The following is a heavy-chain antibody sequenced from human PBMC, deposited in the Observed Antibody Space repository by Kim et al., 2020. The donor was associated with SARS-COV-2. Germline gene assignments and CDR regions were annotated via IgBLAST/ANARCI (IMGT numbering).Heavy chain of an antibody. CDR2: IIPIFGTA. CDR3: ARGIVGATADFDY. CDR1: GGTFSSYA. Sequence: SVKVSCKASGGTFSSYAISWVRQAPGQGLEWMGGIIPIFGTANYAQKFQGRVTITADESTSTAYMELSSLRSEDTAVYYCARGIVGATADFDYWGQGTLVTVSS. D-gene: IGHD1-26*01. V-gene: IGHV1-69*13. J-gene: IGHJ4*02.